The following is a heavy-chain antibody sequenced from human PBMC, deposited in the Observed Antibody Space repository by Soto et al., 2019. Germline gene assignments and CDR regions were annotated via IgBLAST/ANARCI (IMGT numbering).Heavy chain of an antibody. CDR3: AKNDDALGRITIFGVALGAYGMDV. Sequence: GGSLRLSCAASGFTFSSYAMSWVRQAPGKGLEWVSAISGSGGSTYYADSVKGRFTISRDNSKNTLYLQMNSLRAEDTAVYYCAKNDDALGRITIFGVALGAYGMDVWGQGTTVTVSS. CDR1: GFTFSSYA. D-gene: IGHD3-3*01. J-gene: IGHJ6*02. CDR2: ISGSGGST. V-gene: IGHV3-23*01.